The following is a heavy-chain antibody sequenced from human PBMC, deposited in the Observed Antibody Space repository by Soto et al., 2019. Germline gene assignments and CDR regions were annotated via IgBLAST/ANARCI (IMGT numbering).Heavy chain of an antibody. CDR3: AKDWKDIVGVPAAMKEYYFDY. V-gene: IGHV3-23*01. D-gene: IGHD2-2*01. CDR1: GFTFSSYA. CDR2: ISGSGGST. Sequence: PGGSLRLSCAASGFTFSSYAMSWVRQAPGKGLEWVSAISGSGGSTYYADSVKGRFTISRDNSKNTLYLQMNSLRAEDTAVYYCAKDWKDIVGVPAAMKEYYFDYWGQGTLVPVSS. J-gene: IGHJ4*02.